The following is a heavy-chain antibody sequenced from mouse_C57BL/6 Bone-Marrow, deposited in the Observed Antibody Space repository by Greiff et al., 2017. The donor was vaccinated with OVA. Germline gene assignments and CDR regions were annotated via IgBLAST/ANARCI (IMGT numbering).Heavy chain of an antibody. V-gene: IGHV7-3*01. CDR2: IRNKANGYTT. CDR3: ASSRQLRLWFAY. Sequence: EVKVEESGGGLVQPGGSLSLSCAASGFTFTDYYMSWVRQPPGKALEWLGFIRNKANGYTTEYSASVKGRFTISRDNSQSILYLQMNALRAEDSATYYCASSRQLRLWFAYWGQETLVTVSA. J-gene: IGHJ3*01. D-gene: IGHD3-2*02. CDR1: GFTFTDYY.